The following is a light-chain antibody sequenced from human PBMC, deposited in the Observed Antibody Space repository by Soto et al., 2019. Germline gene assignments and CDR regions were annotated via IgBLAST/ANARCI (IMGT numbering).Light chain of an antibody. CDR2: LGS. CDR1: QSLLHSNGYNY. J-gene: IGKJ1*01. Sequence: DIVMTQSPLSLPVTPGEPASISCRSSQSLLHSNGYNYLDWYLQKPGQSPQLLIYLGSNRASGXPXXFRGSGSGTDFTLKISRVEAEDVGVYYCMQALQTPAFGQGTKVEIK. CDR3: MQALQTPA. V-gene: IGKV2-28*01.